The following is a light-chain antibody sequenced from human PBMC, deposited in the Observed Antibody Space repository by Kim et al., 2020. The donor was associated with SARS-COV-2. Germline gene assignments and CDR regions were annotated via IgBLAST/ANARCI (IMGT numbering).Light chain of an antibody. CDR1: QSVSK. V-gene: IGKV3-15*01. Sequence: LAGTPGERAPHPCRASQSVSKLAWYQQRPGQAPRLLIYGPSTRATGIPARFSGSGSGTEFTLTISSLQSEDFAVYYCQQYNIWRTFGQGTKVDIK. CDR3: QQYNIWRT. J-gene: IGKJ1*01. CDR2: GPS.